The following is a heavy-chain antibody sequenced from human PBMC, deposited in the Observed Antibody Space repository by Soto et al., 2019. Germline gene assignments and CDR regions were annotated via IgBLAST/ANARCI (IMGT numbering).Heavy chain of an antibody. CDR1: GGSISGSY. CDR3: ARSVAVPGAHIDY. Sequence: SETLSRTCSVSGGSISGSYWSWIRQSPGKGLEWLGYVYYTRSTNYSPSLRSRVSISVDTSKNEFYLRLSSVTAADTAVYFCARSVAVPGAHIDYWGQGTQVSVSS. V-gene: IGHV4-59*01. D-gene: IGHD6-19*01. J-gene: IGHJ4*02. CDR2: VYYTRST.